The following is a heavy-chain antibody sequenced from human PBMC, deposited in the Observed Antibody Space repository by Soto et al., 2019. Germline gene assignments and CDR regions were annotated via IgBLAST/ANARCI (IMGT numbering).Heavy chain of an antibody. V-gene: IGHV3-23*01. Sequence: VGSLRLSCAASGFTFDVFGMSWVRLAPGKGLEWVSSISDSGFDTYPADSVQGRFSISRDNSRNTLSLQMNSLRVEDTAIYYCALLDKTSNFVQYWGQGTQVTVSS. D-gene: IGHD4-4*01. CDR1: GFTFDVFG. CDR3: ALLDKTSNFVQY. J-gene: IGHJ4*02. CDR2: ISDSGFDT.